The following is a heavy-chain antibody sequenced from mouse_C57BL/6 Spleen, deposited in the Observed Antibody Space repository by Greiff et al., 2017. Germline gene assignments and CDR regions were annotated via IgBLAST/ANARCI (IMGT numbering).Heavy chain of an antibody. V-gene: IGHV14-2*01. D-gene: IGHD1-1*01. CDR3: ASMITTRAMDV. CDR1: GFNIKDYY. CDR2: IDPEDGET. J-gene: IGHJ4*01. Sequence: VQLKQSGAELVKPGASVKLSCTASGFNIKDYYMHWVKQRTEKGLEWIGRIDPEDGETKYAPKFQGNATITADTSSNTAYLQLSSLTSEDTAVYYCASMITTRAMDVWGQGTSVTVSS.